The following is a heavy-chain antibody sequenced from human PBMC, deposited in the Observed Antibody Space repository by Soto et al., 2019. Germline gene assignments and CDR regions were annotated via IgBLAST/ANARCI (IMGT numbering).Heavy chain of an antibody. D-gene: IGHD2-8*01. CDR3: ARVGCTNGVCYEMQGFDI. CDR1: GFTFSNYS. Sequence: GGSLRLSCAASGFTFSNYSMNWVRQAPGKGLEWVSSISSSSSYIYYADSVKGRFTISRDNAKNSLYLQMNSLGAEDTAVYYCARVGCTNGVCYEMQGFDIWGQGTMVTVSS. V-gene: IGHV3-21*01. CDR2: ISSSSSYI. J-gene: IGHJ3*02.